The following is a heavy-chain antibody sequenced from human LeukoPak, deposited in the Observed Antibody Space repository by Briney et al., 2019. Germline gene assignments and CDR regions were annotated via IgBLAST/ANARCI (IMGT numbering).Heavy chain of an antibody. D-gene: IGHD5-12*01. CDR2: IYYSGST. J-gene: IGHJ4*02. V-gene: IGHV4-59*08. CDR1: GGSISSYY. CDR3: ARHYGGYADY. Sequence: SETLSLTCTVSGGSISSYYWSWIRQPPGKGLEWIGYIYYSGSTNYNPSLKSRVTISVDTSKNQFSLKLSSVTAADTAVYYCARHYGGYADYWGQGALVTVSS.